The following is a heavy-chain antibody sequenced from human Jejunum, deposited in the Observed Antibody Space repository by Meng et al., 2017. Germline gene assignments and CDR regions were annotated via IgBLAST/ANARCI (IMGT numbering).Heavy chain of an antibody. CDR2: MYQSGTT. D-gene: IGHD6-19*01. J-gene: IGHJ4*02. CDR1: GASISSGNW. CDR3: ARHISVTGTRGFDY. Sequence: QLKGSGPGLGQPSGTLSLTCAVSGASISSGNWWSWVRQPPGKGLEWIGEMYQSGTTNYNPSLKSRVTILLDTSKNQLSLELTSVTAADTAVYYCARHISVTGTRGFDYWGQGTLVTVSS. V-gene: IGHV4-4*02.